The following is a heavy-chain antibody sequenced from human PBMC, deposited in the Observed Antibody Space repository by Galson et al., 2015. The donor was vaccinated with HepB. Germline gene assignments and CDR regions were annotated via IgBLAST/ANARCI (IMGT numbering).Heavy chain of an antibody. Sequence: PALVKPTQTLTLTCTFSGFSLTTRGMRVTWIRQPPGKALEWLARIDWEDDKFYITYLKSRLTISKDTSKNQVVLTMTNMDPLDTATYYCARSRDYLRSALVHWGQGTLVTVSS. CDR1: GFSLTTRGMR. CDR3: ARSRDYLRSALVH. D-gene: IGHD4-17*01. J-gene: IGHJ4*02. CDR2: IDWEDDK. V-gene: IGHV2-70*04.